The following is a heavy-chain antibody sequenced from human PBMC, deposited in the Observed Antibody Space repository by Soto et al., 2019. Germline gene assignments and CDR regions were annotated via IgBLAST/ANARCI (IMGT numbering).Heavy chain of an antibody. J-gene: IGHJ6*02. CDR3: AKDSRNVAVSAAGVYGMDV. Sequence: GGSLRLSCAGSGFTFSDYAMTWVRQAPGKGLEWVSTTRSNGEYTYYGDSAKGRFTVSRDNSKNTLYLEMSSVRAEDTAVYYCAKDSRNVAVSAAGVYGMDVWGQGTTVTVSS. D-gene: IGHD2-2*01. CDR2: TRSNGEYT. V-gene: IGHV3-23*01. CDR1: GFTFSDYA.